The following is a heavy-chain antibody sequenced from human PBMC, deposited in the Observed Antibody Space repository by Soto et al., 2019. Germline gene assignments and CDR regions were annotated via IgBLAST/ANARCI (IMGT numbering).Heavy chain of an antibody. CDR2: IYSGGST. CDR3: ARVDAYYYYYMDV. J-gene: IGHJ6*03. Sequence: GGSLRLSCAASGFTVSSNYMSWVRQAPGKGLEWVSVIYSGGSTYYADSVKGRFTISRHNSKNTLYLLMNSLRAEDTAVYYCARVDAYYYYYMDVWGKGTTVTVSS. CDR1: GFTVSSNY. D-gene: IGHD2-15*01. V-gene: IGHV3-53*04.